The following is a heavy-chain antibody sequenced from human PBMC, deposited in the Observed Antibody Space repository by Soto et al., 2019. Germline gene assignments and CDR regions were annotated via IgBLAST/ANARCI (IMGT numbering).Heavy chain of an antibody. CDR3: ARAGGIFGVVGYYGMDV. CDR2: IYSGGPT. Sequence: PGGSLRLSCAASGFTVSNNYMCWVRQAPGKGLEWVSVIYSGGPTYYADSVKGRFTISRDYPKNTLYLQMNSLRAEDTAVYYCARAGGIFGVVGYYGMDVWGQGTTVTVSS. J-gene: IGHJ6*02. CDR1: GFTVSNNY. V-gene: IGHV3-53*01. D-gene: IGHD3-3*01.